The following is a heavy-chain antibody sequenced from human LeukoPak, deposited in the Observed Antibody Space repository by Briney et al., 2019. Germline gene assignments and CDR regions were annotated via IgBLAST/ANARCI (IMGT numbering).Heavy chain of an antibody. J-gene: IGHJ4*02. D-gene: IGHD3-22*01. CDR2: ISRSSDII. V-gene: IGHV3-48*01. Sequence: RGTLRLSCAASGFTFSSYNMNCVRQAPGKGLEWISYISRSSDIIYYGDSVKGRFTISRDNAKNSLYLQMNSLRAEDTAVYYCARDTPTGSGYYFPSVVDYWGQGTLVTVSS. CDR3: ARDTPTGSGYYFPSVVDY. CDR1: GFTFSSYN.